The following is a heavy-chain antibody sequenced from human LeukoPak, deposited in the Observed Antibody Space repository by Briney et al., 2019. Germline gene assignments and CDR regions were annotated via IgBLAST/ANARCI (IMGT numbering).Heavy chain of an antibody. J-gene: IGHJ3*02. Sequence: SVKVSCKASGGTFSSYAISWVRQAPGQGLEWMGGIIPIFGTANYAQKFQGRVTITADESTSTAYMELSSLRSEDTAVYYCARGGGGYCSSTSCYWDIWGQGTMVTVSS. V-gene: IGHV1-69*13. CDR3: ARGGGGYCSSTSCYWDI. CDR1: GGTFSSYA. D-gene: IGHD2-2*01. CDR2: IIPIFGTA.